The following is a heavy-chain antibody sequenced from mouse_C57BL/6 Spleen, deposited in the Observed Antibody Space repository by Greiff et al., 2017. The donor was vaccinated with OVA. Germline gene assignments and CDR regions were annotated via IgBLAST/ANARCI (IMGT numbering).Heavy chain of an antibody. CDR3: ARKEANFYAMDY. D-gene: IGHD3-2*02. V-gene: IGHV1-4*01. Sequence: QVQLKESGAELARPGASVKMSCKASGYTFTSYTMHWVKQRPGQGLEWIGYINPSSGYTKYNQKFKDKATLTADKSSSTASMQLSSLTSEDSAVYYCARKEANFYAMDYWGQGTSVTVSS. CDR1: GYTFTSYT. CDR2: INPSSGYT. J-gene: IGHJ4*01.